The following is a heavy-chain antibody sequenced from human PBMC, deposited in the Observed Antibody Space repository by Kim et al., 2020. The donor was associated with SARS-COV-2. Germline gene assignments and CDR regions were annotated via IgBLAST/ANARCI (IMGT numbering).Heavy chain of an antibody. V-gene: IGHV3-21*01. J-gene: IGHJ3*02. D-gene: IGHD5-18*01. CDR1: GFTFSSYS. CDR2: ISSSSSYI. CDR3: ARDPVDTAMVDDAFDI. Sequence: GGSLRLSCAASGFTFSSYSMNWVRQAPGKGLEWVSSISSSSSYIYYADSVKGRFTISRDNAKNSLYLQMNSLRAEDTAVYYCARDPVDTAMVDDAFDIWGQGTMVTVSS.